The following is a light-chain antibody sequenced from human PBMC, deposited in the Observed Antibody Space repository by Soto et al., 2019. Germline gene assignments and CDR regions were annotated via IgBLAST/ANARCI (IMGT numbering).Light chain of an antibody. J-gene: IGKJ1*01. V-gene: IGKV4-1*01. CDR3: QQYYDLPWT. CDR1: QSVLYSSNNKNY. Sequence: IVMTQSPDSLAVSLDERATINCKSSQSVLYSSNNKNYLAWYQQKPGQPPKLLIYWASTRKSGVPDRFSGSGSEKDFTLTINSLQAEDVAVYYCQQYYDLPWTFGQGTKVEIK. CDR2: WAS.